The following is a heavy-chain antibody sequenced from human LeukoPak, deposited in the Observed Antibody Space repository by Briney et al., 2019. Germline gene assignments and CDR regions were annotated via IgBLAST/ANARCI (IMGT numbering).Heavy chain of an antibody. J-gene: IGHJ4*02. V-gene: IGHV3-74*01. CDR3: ARDVPSAYDSSGCFDY. CDR1: GFTFSSYW. CDR2: INTDGSST. D-gene: IGHD3-22*01. Sequence: GGSLRLSCAASGFTFSSYWMHWVRQAPGKGLVWVSRINTDGSSTRYADSVKGRFTISRDNAKNTLYLQMNSLRAEDTAVYYCARDVPSAYDSSGCFDYWGQGTLVTVSS.